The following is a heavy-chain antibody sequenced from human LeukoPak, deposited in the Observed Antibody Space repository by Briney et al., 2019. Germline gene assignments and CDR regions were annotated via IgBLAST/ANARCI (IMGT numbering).Heavy chain of an antibody. CDR3: TRGFWSGKSDSFDV. Sequence: GGSLRLSCAASGFTLRSYSMDWVRQAPGKGLAWLSYISGGSDKIFYVGSVKGRFTISRDNAKNSLYLQMDSLRAEDTAVYYCTRGFWSGKSDSFDVWGQGTMVTVSS. D-gene: IGHD3-3*01. J-gene: IGHJ3*01. CDR2: ISGGSDKI. V-gene: IGHV3-48*04. CDR1: GFTLRSYS.